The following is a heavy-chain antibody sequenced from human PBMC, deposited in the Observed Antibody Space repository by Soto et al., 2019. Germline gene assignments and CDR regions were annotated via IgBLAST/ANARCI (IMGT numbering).Heavy chain of an antibody. CDR3: AKDRVPGEGSLALAS. Sequence: EVQLLESGGGLVQPGGSLRLSCATSGFTFNSYAMSWVRQAPGKGLEFVSDIAADGGGIKYSASVQGRFTISRDNSRNTVYLQMSRRGGEDWALFFGAKDRVPGEGSLALASGGQGPRVPVPA. CDR2: IAADGGGI. V-gene: IGHV3-23*01. D-gene: IGHD6-13*01. CDR1: GFTFNSYA. J-gene: IGHJ4*02.